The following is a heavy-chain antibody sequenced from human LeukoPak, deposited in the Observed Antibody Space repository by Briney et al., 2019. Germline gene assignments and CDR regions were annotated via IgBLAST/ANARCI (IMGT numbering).Heavy chain of an antibody. CDR2: SRNKANSYTT. CDR3: TRAIVTAGNDI. V-gene: IGHV3-72*01. J-gene: IGHJ3*02. D-gene: IGHD2-2*01. Sequence: GGSLRLSCAASGFTFTDHYMDWVRQPPGKGLEWVGRSRNKANSYTTEYAASVKGRFTISRDDLTNLLYLQMNSLKTEDTAVYYCTRAIVTAGNDISGQGIMVTVSS. CDR1: GFTFTDHY.